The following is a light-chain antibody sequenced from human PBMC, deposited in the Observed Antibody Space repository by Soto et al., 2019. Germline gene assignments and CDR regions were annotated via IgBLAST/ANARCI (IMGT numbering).Light chain of an antibody. J-gene: IGLJ2*01. CDR1: SSNIGSNT. V-gene: IGLV1-44*01. Sequence: QSVLTQPTSASGTPGQRVTISCSGSSSNIGSNTVNWYQQLPGTAPKLLIYSNNQRPSGVPDRFSGSKSGTSASLAISGLQSDDEADYYCAAWDASLNGLVFGGGTKVTVL. CDR2: SNN. CDR3: AAWDASLNGLV.